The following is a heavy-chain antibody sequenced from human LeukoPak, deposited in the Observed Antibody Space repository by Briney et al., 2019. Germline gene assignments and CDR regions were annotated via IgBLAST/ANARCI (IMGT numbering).Heavy chain of an antibody. Sequence: PGGSLRLSCAASGFPLSSNYMSWVRQAPGKGLEWVSVIYSGGSTYYADSVKGRFTISRDNSKNTLYLQMNSLRAEDTAVYYCARGSSSWYAFDYWGQGTLVTVSS. CDR2: IYSGGST. D-gene: IGHD6-13*01. J-gene: IGHJ4*02. V-gene: IGHV3-53*01. CDR1: GFPLSSNY. CDR3: ARGSSSWYAFDY.